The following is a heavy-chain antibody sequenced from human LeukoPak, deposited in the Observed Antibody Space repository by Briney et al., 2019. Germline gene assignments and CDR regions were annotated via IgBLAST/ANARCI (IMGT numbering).Heavy chain of an antibody. CDR2: INHSGST. CDR3: ASSGVVVAATPGHSWFDP. J-gene: IGHJ5*02. V-gene: IGHV4-34*01. CDR1: SGSFSGYY. Sequence: SETLSLTCAVYSGSFSGYYWSWIRQPPGKGLEWIGEINHSGSTNYNPSLKSRVTISVDTSKNQFSLKLSSVTAADTAVYYCASSGVVVAATPGHSWFDPWGQGTLVTVSS. D-gene: IGHD2-15*01.